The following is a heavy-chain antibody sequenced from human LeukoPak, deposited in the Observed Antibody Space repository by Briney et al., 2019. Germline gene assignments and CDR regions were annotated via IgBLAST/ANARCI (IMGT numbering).Heavy chain of an antibody. Sequence: GASLKISCKASGYSFASYWLGWVRQMSGKGLEWMGIIHPVDASTRYSPSFQGQVTISVDKSISTAYLQWSALKASDTAMYYCARHRNWGFDYWDRGTLVTVSS. CDR1: GYSFASYW. CDR3: ARHRNWGFDY. CDR2: IHPVDAST. D-gene: IGHD7-27*01. J-gene: IGHJ4*02. V-gene: IGHV5-51*01.